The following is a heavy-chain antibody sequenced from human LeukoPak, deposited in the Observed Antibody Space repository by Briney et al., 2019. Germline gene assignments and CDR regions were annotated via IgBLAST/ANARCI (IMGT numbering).Heavy chain of an antibody. CDR2: INPSGGST. J-gene: IGHJ3*02. CDR3: ARDQGGSRTTNDAFDI. Sequence: ASVKVSCKASGYTFTGYYIHWVRQAPGQGLEWMGWINPSGGSTSYAQKFQGRVTMTRDMSTSTVYMELSSLRSEDTAVYYCARDQGGSRTTNDAFDIWGQGTMVTVSS. V-gene: IGHV1-46*01. CDR1: GYTFTGYY. D-gene: IGHD1-1*01.